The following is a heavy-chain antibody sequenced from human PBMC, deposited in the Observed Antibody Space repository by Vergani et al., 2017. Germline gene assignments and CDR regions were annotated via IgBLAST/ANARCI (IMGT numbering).Heavy chain of an antibody. CDR3: ARLIAANYFDY. V-gene: IGHV4-39*01. J-gene: IGHJ4*02. D-gene: IGHD6-25*01. CDR2: IYYSGST. CDR1: GGSISSSSYY. Sequence: QLQLQESGPGLVKPSGTLSLTCTVSGGSISSSSYYWGWIRQPPGKGLEWIGSIYYSGSTYYNPSLKSRVTISVDTSKNQFSLKLSSVTAADTAVYYCARLIAANYFDYWGQGTLVTVSS.